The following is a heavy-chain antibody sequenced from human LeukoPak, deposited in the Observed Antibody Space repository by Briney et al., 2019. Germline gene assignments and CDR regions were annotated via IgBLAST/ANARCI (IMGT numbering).Heavy chain of an antibody. CDR3: ARGNYAVDY. J-gene: IGHJ4*02. V-gene: IGHV4-59*08. Sequence: SETLSPTCTVSGGSISSYYWSWIRQPPGKGLEWIGYIYYSGSTNYNPSLKSRVTISVDTSKNQFSLKLSSVTAADTAVYYCARGNYAVDYWGQGTLVTVSS. CDR2: IYYSGST. D-gene: IGHD1-7*01. CDR1: GGSISSYY.